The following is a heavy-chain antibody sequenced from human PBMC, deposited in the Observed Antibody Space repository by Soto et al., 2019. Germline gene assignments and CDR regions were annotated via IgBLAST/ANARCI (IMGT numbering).Heavy chain of an antibody. Sequence: QVQLVQSGAEVKKPGASVKVSCKASGYTFTSYGISWVRQAPGQGPEWMGWISAYNGNTNYAQKLQGRVTMTTDTSTSKAYMELRSLRSDDTAVYYCAREESEYSGYDPSPFDYWGQGTLVTVSS. D-gene: IGHD5-12*01. CDR1: GYTFTSYG. CDR3: AREESEYSGYDPSPFDY. V-gene: IGHV1-18*01. J-gene: IGHJ4*02. CDR2: ISAYNGNT.